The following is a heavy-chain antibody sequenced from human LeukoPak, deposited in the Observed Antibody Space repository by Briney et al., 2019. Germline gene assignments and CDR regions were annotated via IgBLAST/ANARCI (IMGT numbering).Heavy chain of an antibody. D-gene: IGHD2/OR15-2a*01. CDR2: IIIIVSNI. CDR3: ARFFLLAFDL. Sequence: GGSLRLSCAASGFTFSSYEMNWVRQAPGKGLGWVSYIIIIVSNISYADCVKGRLTISRDNAKNSLYLQMNSLRAEDTAVYYCARFFLLAFDLWGQGKTVNV. J-gene: IGHJ3*01. CDR1: GFTFSSYE. V-gene: IGHV3-48*03.